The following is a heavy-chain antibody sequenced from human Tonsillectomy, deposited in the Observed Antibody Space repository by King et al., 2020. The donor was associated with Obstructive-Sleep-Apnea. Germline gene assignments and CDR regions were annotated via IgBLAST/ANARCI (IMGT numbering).Heavy chain of an antibody. D-gene: IGHD3-10*01. CDR2: ISTADTV. CDR1: GFTLSSYS. CDR3: ARDEDYFGPGSYRGEVDGMDV. Sequence: VQLVESGGGLVQPGGSLRISCAASGFTLSSYSMHWVRQAPGKGLEWVSYISTADTVYYADSVEGRFTISRDNVKNSLFLQMSSLRAEDTAVYYCARDEDYFGPGSYRGEVDGMDVWGQGTTVIVSS. V-gene: IGHV3-48*01. J-gene: IGHJ6*02.